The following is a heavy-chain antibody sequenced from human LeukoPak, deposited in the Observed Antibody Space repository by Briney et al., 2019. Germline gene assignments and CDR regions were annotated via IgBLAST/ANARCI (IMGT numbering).Heavy chain of an antibody. Sequence: GGSLRLSCVASGFTSSNYWMSWVRQAPGKGLEWVAIIKQDGSEKHYVDSVKGRFTISRDNAKNSLYLETNSLRGEDTAVYYCARGTWAPFDYWGQGTLVTVSS. CDR1: GFTSSNYW. J-gene: IGHJ4*02. CDR2: IKQDGSEK. D-gene: IGHD2-2*01. V-gene: IGHV3-7*01. CDR3: ARGTWAPFDY.